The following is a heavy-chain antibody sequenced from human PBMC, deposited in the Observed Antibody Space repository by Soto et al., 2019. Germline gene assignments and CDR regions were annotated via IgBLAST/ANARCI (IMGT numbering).Heavy chain of an antibody. D-gene: IGHD3-22*01. Sequence: PGGSLRLSCAASGFSFSNYGMHWVRQAPGKGLEWVALIWNDGNYKYYVDSVKGRFTISRDNSRNTLYLEMKSLRDEDTAVYYCARACRDQKNYYDSSGYLPYFDYWSQGTLVTVSS. CDR3: ARACRDQKNYYDSSGYLPYFDY. CDR1: GFSFSNYG. J-gene: IGHJ4*02. V-gene: IGHV3-33*01. CDR2: IWNDGNYK.